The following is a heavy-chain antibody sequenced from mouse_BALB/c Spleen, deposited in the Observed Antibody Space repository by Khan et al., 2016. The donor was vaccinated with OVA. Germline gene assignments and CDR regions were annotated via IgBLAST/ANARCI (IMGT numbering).Heavy chain of an antibody. V-gene: IGHV1-26*01. CDR1: GYSFTLYY. CDR2: VNPNNGDT. Sequence: EVKLQESGPDLVKPGASVKISCKASGYSFTLYYMTWVRQSHGKSPEWIGRVNPNNGDTNYNQNFKGKAILTVDKSSNTAYMELRSLTSEDSAVFYCARGYECFPYWGQGTLVTVSA. D-gene: IGHD2-12*01. CDR3: ARGYECFPY. J-gene: IGHJ3*01.